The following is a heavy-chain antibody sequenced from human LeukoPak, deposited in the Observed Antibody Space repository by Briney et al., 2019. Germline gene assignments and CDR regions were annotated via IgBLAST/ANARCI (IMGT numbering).Heavy chain of an antibody. J-gene: IGHJ4*02. CDR2: INGYGTTT. D-gene: IGHD4-17*01. V-gene: IGHV3-74*01. Sequence: GESLRLSCAASGFTFETYWMHWVRQAPGKGLVWVSCINGYGTTTNYADSVKGRFTISRDNAKNTLYLQMNSLRVEDTAVYYCARDEPTVTTGPPVGSWGQGTLVTVSS. CDR3: ARDEPTVTTGPPVGS. CDR1: GFTFETYW.